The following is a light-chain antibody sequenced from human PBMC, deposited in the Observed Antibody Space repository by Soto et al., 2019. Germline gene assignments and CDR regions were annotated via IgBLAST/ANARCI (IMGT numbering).Light chain of an antibody. CDR3: QQSYSTTWT. V-gene: IGKV1-39*01. CDR2: AAS. CDR1: QGISTY. Sequence: DIQMTQSPSSLSASVGDRVTITCRASQGISTYLNWYQQKPGKAPKLLIYAASSLQSGVPSRFSGSGSETDFTLTISSLQPEDFATYSCQQSYSTTWTFGQGINVEIK. J-gene: IGKJ1*01.